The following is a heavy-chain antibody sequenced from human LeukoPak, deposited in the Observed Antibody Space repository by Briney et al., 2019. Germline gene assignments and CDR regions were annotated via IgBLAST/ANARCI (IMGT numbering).Heavy chain of an antibody. J-gene: IGHJ4*02. V-gene: IGHV4-59*01. CDR3: ARAYYDTSAYCYTFDY. CDR2: IYYRGST. D-gene: IGHD3-22*01. Sequence: PSETLSLTCTVSGGSINGYYWSWVRQSPEKGLEWIAYIYYRGSTTYNPSIKSRVTISVDTSKNQFSLKLSSVTAADTAVYYCARAYYDTSAYCYTFDYWGQGTLVTVSS. CDR1: GGSINGYY.